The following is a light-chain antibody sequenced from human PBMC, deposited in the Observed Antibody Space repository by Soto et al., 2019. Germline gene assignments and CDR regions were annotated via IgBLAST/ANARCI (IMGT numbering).Light chain of an antibody. CDR3: AAWDDSLSVL. V-gene: IGLV1-47*02. Sequence: QSVLTQPPSASGTPEQRVTISCSGSSSNIGSNYVYWYQQLPGTAPKLLIYSNNQRPSGVPDRFSGSKSGTLASLAISGLRSEDEADYYCAAWDDSLSVLFGGGTKLTVL. CDR2: SNN. CDR1: SSNIGSNY. J-gene: IGLJ2*01.